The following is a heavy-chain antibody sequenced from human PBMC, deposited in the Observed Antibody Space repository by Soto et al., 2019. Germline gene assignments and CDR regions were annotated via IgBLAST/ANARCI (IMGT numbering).Heavy chain of an antibody. CDR1: GFIFSNYW. CDR3: VRDSHGDY. CDR2: IDHDGPT. V-gene: IGHV3-74*01. J-gene: IGHJ4*02. Sequence: EVQLVESGGGLVQPGGSLRLSCAGSGFIFSNYWMHWVRQAPGKGLEWVARIDHDGPTDYADSVRGRFTISIDNAENTLYLHMNSLRHEDTAVYYCVRDSHGDYWGQGTLVTVSS.